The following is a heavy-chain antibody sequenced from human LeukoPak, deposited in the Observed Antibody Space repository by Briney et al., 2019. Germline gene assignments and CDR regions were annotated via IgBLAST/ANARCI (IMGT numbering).Heavy chain of an antibody. CDR1: GGSIRSSYYY. V-gene: IGHV4-39*07. J-gene: IGHJ4*02. CDR2: IYDSGST. D-gene: IGHD6-13*01. Sequence: PSETLSLTCTVSGGSIRSSYYYWGWIRQPPGKGLEWIGSIYDSGSTYYNPSLKSRVTISVDTSKNQFSLKVSSVTAADTAVYYCARDSSWYSYWGQGTLVTVSS. CDR3: ARDSSWYSY.